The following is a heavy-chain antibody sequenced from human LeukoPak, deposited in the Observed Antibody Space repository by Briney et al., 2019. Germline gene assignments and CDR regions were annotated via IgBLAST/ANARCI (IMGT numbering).Heavy chain of an antibody. CDR2: ISSSGSTT. Sequence: GGSLRLSCAASGFRFSIYEMNWVRQAPGKGLEWVSYISSSGSTTYYADSVKGRFTISRDNAENSLYLQMNSLRAEDTAVYYCARRDYSDSSGCNYWGQGTLVTVSS. J-gene: IGHJ4*02. CDR1: GFRFSIYE. D-gene: IGHD3-22*01. CDR3: ARRDYSDSSGCNY. V-gene: IGHV3-48*03.